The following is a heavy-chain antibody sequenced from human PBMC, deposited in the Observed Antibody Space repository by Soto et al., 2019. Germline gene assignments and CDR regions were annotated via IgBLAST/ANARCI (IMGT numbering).Heavy chain of an antibody. CDR3: ARAINWNEGSFDF. CDR2: ISYDGSIK. Sequence: GGYLRLSCAASGFTFSNYALHWVRPAPGKGLEWVAVISYDGSIKYYADSVKGRFTISRDNSKNTLYLQMNSLRAEDTAMYYSARAINWNEGSFDFWGQGTLVTVSS. V-gene: IGHV3-30-3*01. CDR1: GFTFSNYA. D-gene: IGHD1-1*01. J-gene: IGHJ4*02.